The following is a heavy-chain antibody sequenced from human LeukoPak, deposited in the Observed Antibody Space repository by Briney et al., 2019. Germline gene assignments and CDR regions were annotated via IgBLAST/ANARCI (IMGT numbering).Heavy chain of an antibody. CDR3: ARLSIASPSTFDY. CDR1: GFTFSSYW. V-gene: IGHV3-7*01. D-gene: IGHD6-6*01. CDR2: IKQDGSEK. J-gene: IGHJ4*02. Sequence: GGSLRLSCAASGFTFSSYWMSWVRQAPGKGLEWVANIKQDGSEKYCVDSVKGRFTISRDNAKNSLYLQMNSLRAEDTAVYYCARLSIASPSTFDYWGQGTLVTVSS.